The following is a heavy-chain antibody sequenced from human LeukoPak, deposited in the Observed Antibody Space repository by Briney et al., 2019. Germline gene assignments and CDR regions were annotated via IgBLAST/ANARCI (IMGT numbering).Heavy chain of an antibody. D-gene: IGHD5-12*01. CDR3: ARGSAKIVATDNYYYYYMDV. CDR2: IIPIFGTA. Sequence: GASVKVSRKASGGTFSSYAISWVRQAPGQGLEWMGGIIPIFGTANYAQKFQGRVTITTDESTSTAYMELSSLRSEDTAVYYCARGSAKIVATDNYYYYYMDVWGKGTTVTVSS. CDR1: GGTFSSYA. J-gene: IGHJ6*03. V-gene: IGHV1-69*05.